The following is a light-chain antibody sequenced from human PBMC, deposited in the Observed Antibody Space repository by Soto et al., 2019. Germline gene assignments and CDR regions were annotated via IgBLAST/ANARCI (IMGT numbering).Light chain of an antibody. Sequence: QSVLTQPPSVSAAQGLTVTISCSGRGSNIGSNSVSWYQQVPGTAPKLLLYDNDKRPSGIPDRFFGSKSGTSATLGIAGLQTADEADYYCGTWESYLSVGVFGGGTKLTVL. CDR2: DND. V-gene: IGLV1-51*01. J-gene: IGLJ2*01. CDR1: GSNIGSNS. CDR3: GTWESYLSVGV.